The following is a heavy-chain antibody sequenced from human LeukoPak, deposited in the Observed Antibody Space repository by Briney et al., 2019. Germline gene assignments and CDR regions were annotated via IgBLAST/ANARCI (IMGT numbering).Heavy chain of an antibody. Sequence: SETLSLTCAVYGGSFSGYYWSWIRQPPGKGLEWIGEINHSGSTNYNPSLKSRVTISVDTSKNQFSLKLSSVTAADTAVYYCAREECSSTGCYMGNDAFDIWGQGTMVTVSS. D-gene: IGHD2-2*02. CDR1: GGSFSGYY. CDR2: INHSGST. J-gene: IGHJ3*02. CDR3: AREECSSTGCYMGNDAFDI. V-gene: IGHV4-34*01.